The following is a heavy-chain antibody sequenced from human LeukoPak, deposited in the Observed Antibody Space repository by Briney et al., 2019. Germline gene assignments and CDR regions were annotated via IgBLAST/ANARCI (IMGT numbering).Heavy chain of an antibody. D-gene: IGHD1-26*01. CDR2: ISSSGSNI. Sequence: GGSLRLSCAASGFTFSNYEMNWVRQAPGKGLEWVSYISSSGSNIFYAETVKGRFTISRDNDKNSVYLEMNSLRAEDTAVYYCARELYSGSYNYWGQGTLVTVSS. J-gene: IGHJ4*02. V-gene: IGHV3-48*03. CDR3: ARELYSGSYNY. CDR1: GFTFSNYE.